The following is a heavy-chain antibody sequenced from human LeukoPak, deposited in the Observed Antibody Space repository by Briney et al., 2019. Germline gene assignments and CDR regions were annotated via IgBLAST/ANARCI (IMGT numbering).Heavy chain of an antibody. CDR1: GGSFSGYY. Sequence: SETLSLTCAVYGGSFSGYYWSWIRQPPGKGLEWIGEINHSGSTNYNPSLKGRVTISVDTSKNQFSLKLSSVTAADTAVYYCASLSYDFWSGYYSGYYYYGMDVWGQGTTVTVSS. D-gene: IGHD3-3*01. CDR2: INHSGST. V-gene: IGHV4-34*01. J-gene: IGHJ6*02. CDR3: ASLSYDFWSGYYSGYYYYGMDV.